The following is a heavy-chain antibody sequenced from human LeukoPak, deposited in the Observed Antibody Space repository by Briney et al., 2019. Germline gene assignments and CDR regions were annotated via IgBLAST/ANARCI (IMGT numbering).Heavy chain of an antibody. D-gene: IGHD3-10*01. CDR3: ARDSAPDFQH. CDR2: ISGSGGST. Sequence: AGGSLRLSCAASGFTFSSYAMSWVRQAPGKGLEWVSAISGSGGSTYYADSVKGRFTISRDNSKNTLYLQMNNLRAEDTAVYYCARDSAPDFQHWGQGTLVTVSS. J-gene: IGHJ1*01. V-gene: IGHV3-23*01. CDR1: GFTFSSYA.